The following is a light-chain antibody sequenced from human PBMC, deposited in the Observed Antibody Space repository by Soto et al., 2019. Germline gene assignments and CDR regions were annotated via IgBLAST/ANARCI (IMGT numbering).Light chain of an antibody. V-gene: IGKV1-9*01. CDR3: QQLNSHPRT. CDR2: AAS. CDR1: QGIRSY. J-gene: IGKJ1*01. Sequence: DIQLTQSPSFLSASLGDRVTITCRASQGIRSYLAWYQQKPGKAPKLLIYAASTLQSGVPSRFSGSGSGTEFTLTISSLQPEDFATYYCQQLNSHPRTFGQGTKVDIK.